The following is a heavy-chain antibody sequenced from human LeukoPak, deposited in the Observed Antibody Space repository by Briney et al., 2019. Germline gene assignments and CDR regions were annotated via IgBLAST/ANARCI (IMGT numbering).Heavy chain of an antibody. CDR1: GGSISSGSYH. V-gene: IGHV4-61*02. J-gene: IGHJ3*01. D-gene: IGHD3-22*01. CDR3: ARDYYDSSGSNFV. Sequence: PSQTLSLTCTVSGGSISSGSYHWSWIRQPAGKGLEWIGRIYTSGSTNYNPSLKSRVTISVDTSKNQFSLKLSSVTAADTAVYYCARDYYDSSGSNFVWGQGTMVTVSS. CDR2: IYTSGST.